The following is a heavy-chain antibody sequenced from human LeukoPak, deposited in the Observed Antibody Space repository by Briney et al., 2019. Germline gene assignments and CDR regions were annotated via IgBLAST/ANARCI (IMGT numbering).Heavy chain of an antibody. V-gene: IGHV3-23*01. CDR1: GFTFNSHA. D-gene: IGHD6-6*01. CDR2: ISGSDGST. CDR3: AKGKGYSSSSSDH. J-gene: IGHJ5*02. Sequence: GGSLRLSCAASGFTFNSHAMNWVGQAPGKGVEGVSGISGSDGSTYYADSVKGRFTISRDNSKNTLYLQMNSLRAEDTAVYHCAKGKGYSSSSSDHWGQGTLVTVSS.